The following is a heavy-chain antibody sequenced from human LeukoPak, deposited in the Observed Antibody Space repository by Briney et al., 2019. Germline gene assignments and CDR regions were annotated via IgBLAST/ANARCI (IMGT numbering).Heavy chain of an antibody. J-gene: IGHJ6*02. Sequence: PGASLILSCAASGFNFNSYTINWGRQALGKGLEWVANIKQHESEKYYVDSVKGRFTISRDNAKNSLSLQMNSLRAEDTAVYYCARAGYSSSWYSSWGQGTTVTVSS. CDR1: GFNFNSYT. CDR2: IKQHESEK. CDR3: ARAGYSSSWYSS. V-gene: IGHV3-7*04. D-gene: IGHD6-13*01.